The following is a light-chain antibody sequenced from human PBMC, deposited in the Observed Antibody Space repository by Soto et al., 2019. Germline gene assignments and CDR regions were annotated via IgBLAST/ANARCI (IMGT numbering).Light chain of an antibody. CDR1: SSNIGTKT. CDR3: AALDDSLNGVV. Sequence: QSVLTQPPSASGTPGQRVTISCSGRSSNIGTKTVGWYQQLPGTAPKLLIYSTNQRPSGVPDRFSGSKSGTSASLAITGLQSEDEADYYCAALDDSLNGVVFGGGTKLTVL. V-gene: IGLV1-44*01. CDR2: STN. J-gene: IGLJ3*02.